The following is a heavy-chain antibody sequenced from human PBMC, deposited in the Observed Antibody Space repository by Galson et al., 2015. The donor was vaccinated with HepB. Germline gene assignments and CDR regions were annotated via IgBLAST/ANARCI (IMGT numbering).Heavy chain of an antibody. J-gene: IGHJ5*01. Sequence: TLSLTCTVSGGSISSVTYYWSWIRQPAGKGLEWIGRIYSSGSTNYNPSLKSRVTMSVATSKDQFSLKLSSVTAADTAIYYCARDRSSTWYTPAGWFDSCGHGTLVTVSS. CDR2: IYSSGST. CDR3: ARDRSSTWYTPAGWFDS. CDR1: GGSISSVTYY. D-gene: IGHD6-13*01. V-gene: IGHV4-61*02.